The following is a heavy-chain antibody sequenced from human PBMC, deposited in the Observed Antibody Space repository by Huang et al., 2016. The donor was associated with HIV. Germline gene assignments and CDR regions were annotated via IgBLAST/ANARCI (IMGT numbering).Heavy chain of an antibody. V-gene: IGHV3-49*03. Sequence: QLVESGGDSVQSGRSLRLSCRGSGFIFNDFAINWFRQSPGKGLEWRGFVRSKGVGGASKSASSVKDRFTVSRDEAKNVAFLQMDNLQVDDTAIYYCSPSGDDYFYFYMDVWGNGTTVIVS. J-gene: IGHJ6*03. CDR2: VRSKGVGGAS. D-gene: IGHD4-17*01. CDR3: SPSGDDYFYFYMDV. CDR1: GFIFNDFA.